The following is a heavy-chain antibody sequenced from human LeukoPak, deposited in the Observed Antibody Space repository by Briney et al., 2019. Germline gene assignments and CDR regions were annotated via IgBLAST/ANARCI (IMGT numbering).Heavy chain of an antibody. CDR2: INPSGGST. CDR3: ARDGSKIAVETLNYYYYYMDV. D-gene: IGHD6-19*01. J-gene: IGHJ6*03. V-gene: IGHV1-46*01. CDR1: GYTFTSYY. Sequence: ASVKVSCKASGYTFTSYYMHWVRQAPGQGLEWMGIINPSGGSTSYAQKFQGRVTMTRDMSTSTVYMELSSLRSEDTAVYYCARDGSKIAVETLNYYYYYMDVWGKGTTVTVSS.